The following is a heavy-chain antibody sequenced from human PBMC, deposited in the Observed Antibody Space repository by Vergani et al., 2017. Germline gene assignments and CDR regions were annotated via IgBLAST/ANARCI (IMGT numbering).Heavy chain of an antibody. CDR3: AGSQPHYYDSSGYPGSLDY. D-gene: IGHD3-22*01. J-gene: IGHJ4*02. CDR2: IIPIFGTA. Sequence: QVQLVQSGAEVKKPGSSVKVSCKASGGTFSSYAISWVRQAPGQGLEWMGRIIPIFGTANYAQKFQGRVTITADESTSTAYMELSSLRSEDTAVYYCAGSQPHYYDSSGYPGSLDYWGQGTLVTVSS. V-gene: IGHV1-69*18. CDR1: GGTFSSYA.